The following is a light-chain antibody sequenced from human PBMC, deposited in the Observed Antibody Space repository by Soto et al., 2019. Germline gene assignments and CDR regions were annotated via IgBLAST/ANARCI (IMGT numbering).Light chain of an antibody. CDR2: GAY. V-gene: IGKV3-15*01. CDR1: QSVAAH. J-gene: IGKJ2*01. CDR3: QQSNNWPYT. Sequence: EIVMTQSPATLSVSPGERATLSCRASQSVAAHLAWYQQKPGQGPRLLIYGAYTRATGVPARFSGSGSGTQFTLTISSLKSEDFALYYCQQSNNWPYTFGQGTKREIK.